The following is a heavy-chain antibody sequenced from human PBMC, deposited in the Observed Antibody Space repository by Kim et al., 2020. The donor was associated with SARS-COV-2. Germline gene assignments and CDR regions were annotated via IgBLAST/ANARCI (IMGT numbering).Heavy chain of an antibody. CDR3: AKDDSYYDFWSAYYPRQLDY. CDR1: GFTFSSYA. V-gene: IGHV3-23*01. D-gene: IGHD3-3*01. J-gene: IGHJ4*02. Sequence: GGSLRLSCAASGFTFSSYAMSWVRQAPRKGLEWVSAISGSGVSTYYADSVKGRFTISRDNSKNTLYLQMNSLRAEDTAVYYCAKDDSYYDFWSAYYPRQLDYWGQGTLVTVSS. CDR2: ISGSGVST.